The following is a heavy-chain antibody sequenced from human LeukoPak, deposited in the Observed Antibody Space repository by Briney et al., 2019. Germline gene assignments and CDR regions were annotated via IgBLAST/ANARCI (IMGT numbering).Heavy chain of an antibody. V-gene: IGHV3-30*04. J-gene: IGHJ4*02. D-gene: IGHD3-10*01. CDR3: GRDRTGSYYRDPDY. CDR2: ISSDGTNT. Sequence: GGSLRLSCSAPGFTFSNYAIHWVRQAPGKGLEWVTVISSDGTNTYYADSVRGRFTISRDNSRDTLYLQMNSLRAEDTAVYYCGRDRTGSYYRDPDYWGQGTLVTVSS. CDR1: GFTFSNYA.